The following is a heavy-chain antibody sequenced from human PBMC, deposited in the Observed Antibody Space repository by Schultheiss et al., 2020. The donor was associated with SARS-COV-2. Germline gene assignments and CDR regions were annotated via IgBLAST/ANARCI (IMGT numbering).Heavy chain of an antibody. CDR1: GFTFGDYA. D-gene: IGHD3-9*01. J-gene: IGHJ4*02. CDR3: AKDSGDIYDILYYFDY. Sequence: GGSLRLSCAASGFTFGDYAMSWFRQAPGKGLEWVANIKQDGSEKYYVDSVKGRFTISRDNSKNTLYLQMNSLRAEDTAVYYCAKDSGDIYDILYYFDYWGQGTLVTVSS. CDR2: IKQDGSEK. V-gene: IGHV3-7*03.